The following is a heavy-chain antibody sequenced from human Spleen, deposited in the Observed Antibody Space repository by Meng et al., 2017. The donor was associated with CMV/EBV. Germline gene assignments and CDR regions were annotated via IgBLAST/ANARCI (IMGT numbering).Heavy chain of an antibody. CDR1: GFTFSSYS. J-gene: IGHJ4*02. D-gene: IGHD3-10*01. Sequence: GESLKISCAASGFTFSSYSMNWVRQAPGKGLEWVSAISGSGGSTYYADSVKGRFTISRDNSKNTLYLQMNSLRAEDTAVYYCAKGSGEDDYWGQGTLVTVSS. V-gene: IGHV3-23*01. CDR3: AKGSGEDDY. CDR2: ISGSGGST.